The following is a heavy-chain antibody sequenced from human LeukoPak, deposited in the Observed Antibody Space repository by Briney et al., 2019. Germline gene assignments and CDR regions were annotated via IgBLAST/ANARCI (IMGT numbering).Heavy chain of an antibody. CDR2: ISAYNGDT. Sequence: ASVNVSCKASGYTFTSYGCSWVRQAPGQGLEWMGWISAYNGDTSYAQKLQGRGTMTTDTYTRAVYMELRGLSSGETPVYYFARDYVGMSTIRDFGYWGQGTLVTVSS. D-gene: IGHD5-24*01. J-gene: IGHJ4*02. CDR1: GYTFTSYG. V-gene: IGHV1-18*01. CDR3: ARDYVGMSTIRDFGY.